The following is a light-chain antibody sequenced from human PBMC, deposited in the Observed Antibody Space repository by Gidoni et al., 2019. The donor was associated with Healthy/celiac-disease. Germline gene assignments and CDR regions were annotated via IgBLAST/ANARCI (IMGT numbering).Light chain of an antibody. CDR1: RSDVGGYNY. CDR3: SSYTSSSTLV. CDR2: EVS. J-gene: IGLJ2*01. V-gene: IGLV2-14*01. Sequence: QSALTQPASVSESPGQSITISCTGTRSDVGGYNYVSWYQQHPGKAPKLMIYEVSNRPSGVSNRFSGSKSGNTASLTISGLQAEDEADYYCSSYTSSSTLVFGGGTKLTVL.